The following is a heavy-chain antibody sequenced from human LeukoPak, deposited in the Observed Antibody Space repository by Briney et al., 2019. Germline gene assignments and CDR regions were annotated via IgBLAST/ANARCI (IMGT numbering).Heavy chain of an antibody. CDR3: ARHQLGVGWYFDL. D-gene: IGHD3-10*01. Sequence: SETLSLTCTVSGGSISSYYWSWIRQPPGKGLEWIGYIYYSGSTNYNPPLQSRLTMSIDTSKNQFSLKLTSVSAADTAVYFCARHQLGVGWYFDLWGPGTLVIVSS. CDR2: IYYSGST. CDR1: GGSISSYY. V-gene: IGHV4-59*08. J-gene: IGHJ2*01.